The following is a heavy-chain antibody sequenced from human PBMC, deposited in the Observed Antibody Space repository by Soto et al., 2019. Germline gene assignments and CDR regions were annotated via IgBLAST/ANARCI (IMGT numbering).Heavy chain of an antibody. V-gene: IGHV1-2*04. J-gene: IGHJ6*02. Sequence: ASVKVSCKASGYTFTGYYMHWVRQAPGQGLEWMGWINPNSGGTNYAQKFQGWVTMTRDTSISTAYMELSRLRSDDTAVYYCARARVSLSYDILTGPPNYYYGMDGRGQGTTVTVSS. CDR1: GYTFTGYY. D-gene: IGHD3-9*01. CDR3: ARARVSLSYDILTGPPNYYYGMDG. CDR2: INPNSGGT.